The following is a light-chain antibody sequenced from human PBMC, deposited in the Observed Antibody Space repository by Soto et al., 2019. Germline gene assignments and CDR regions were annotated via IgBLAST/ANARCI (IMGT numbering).Light chain of an antibody. CDR3: QQYGSLWFT. J-gene: IGKJ3*01. V-gene: IGKV3-20*01. Sequence: EIVLTQSPGTLSLSPGERATLSCRASQSVSSSYLAWYQQKPGQAPRLLIYGASSRATVIPDKFSGSGSGTDFTLTISRQEPEDFAVYYCQQYGSLWFTFGPGTKVDIK. CDR1: QSVSSSY. CDR2: GAS.